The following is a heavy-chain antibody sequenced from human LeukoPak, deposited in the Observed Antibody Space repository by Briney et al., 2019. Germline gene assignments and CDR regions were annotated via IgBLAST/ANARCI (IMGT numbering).Heavy chain of an antibody. D-gene: IGHD3-9*01. J-gene: IGHJ6*02. CDR1: GGTFTSYA. V-gene: IGHV1-69*01. CDR2: IIPIFGTA. CDR3: ARDRYFYDILTGYYVPSYYYYGMDV. Sequence: SVTVSCTASGGTFTSYAISWVRQAPGQGLEWMGGIIPIFGTANYAQKFQGRVTITADESTSTAYMELSSLRSEDTAVYYCARDRYFYDILTGYYVPSYYYYGMDVWGQGTTVTVSS.